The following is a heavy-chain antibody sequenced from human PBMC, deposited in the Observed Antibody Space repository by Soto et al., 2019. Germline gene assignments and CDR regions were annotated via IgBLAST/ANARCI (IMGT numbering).Heavy chain of an antibody. J-gene: IGHJ4*02. CDR1: GFTFSSYA. D-gene: IGHD2-21*02. V-gene: IGHV3-30-3*01. Sequence: QVQLVESGGGVGQPGRSLRLSCAASGFTFSSYAMHWVRQAPGKGLEWVAVISYDGSNKYYADSVKGRFTISRDNSKNTLYLQMNSLGAEDPAVYYWARCSAVLVTAPDYWGQGTLVTVSS. CDR3: ARCSAVLVTAPDY. CDR2: ISYDGSNK.